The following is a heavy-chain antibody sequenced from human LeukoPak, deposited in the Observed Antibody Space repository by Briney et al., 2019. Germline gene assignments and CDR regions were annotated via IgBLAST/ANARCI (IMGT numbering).Heavy chain of an antibody. CDR1: GGSISSYY. J-gene: IGHJ4*02. Sequence: PSETLSLTCTVSGGSISSYYWSWIRQPPGKGLECIGYIYYSGSTHYNPSLKSRVTISVDTSKNQFSLKLSSVTAADTAVYYCARQGRGSYYRYWGQGTLVTVSS. D-gene: IGHD1-26*01. V-gene: IGHV4-59*08. CDR3: ARQGRGSYYRY. CDR2: IYYSGST.